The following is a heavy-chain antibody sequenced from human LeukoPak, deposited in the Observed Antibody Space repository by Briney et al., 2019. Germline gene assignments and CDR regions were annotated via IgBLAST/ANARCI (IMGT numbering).Heavy chain of an antibody. Sequence: SETLSLTCTVSGGSISSYYWGWIRQPPGTGLEWIGSIYYSGSTYYNPSLKSRVTISVDTSKNQFSQKLSSVTAADTAVYYCARVARGVGPRIAAAGTRIWGYFDYWGQGTLVTVSS. CDR1: GGSISSYY. J-gene: IGHJ4*02. V-gene: IGHV4-39*07. CDR3: ARVARGVGPRIAAAGTRIWGYFDY. CDR2: IYYSGST. D-gene: IGHD6-13*01.